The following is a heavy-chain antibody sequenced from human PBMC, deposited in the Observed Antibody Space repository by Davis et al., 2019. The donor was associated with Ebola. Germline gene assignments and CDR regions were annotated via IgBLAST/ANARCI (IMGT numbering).Heavy chain of an antibody. V-gene: IGHV3-33*03. CDR2: IWYDGSNK. Sequence: GESLKISCAASGFTFSSYGMHWVRQAPGKGLEWVAVIWYDGSNKYYADSVKGRFTISRDNAKNSLYLQMNSLRAEDTALYYCAKDISSGSHWSWYFDLWGRGTLVTVSS. J-gene: IGHJ2*01. CDR3: AKDISSGSHWSWYFDL. D-gene: IGHD3-10*01. CDR1: GFTFSSYG.